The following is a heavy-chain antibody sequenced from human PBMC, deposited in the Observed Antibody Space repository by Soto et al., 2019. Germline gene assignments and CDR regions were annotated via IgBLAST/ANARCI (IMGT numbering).Heavy chain of an antibody. Sequence: PGGSLRLSCAASGFTFNHYGIHWVRQAPGKGLEWVAVIWHDGSKAFYVDSVKGRFTISRDNGKNSLFLQMNSLRDEDTAVYYCARVVVIPPGYYYAMDVWGQGTTVTVSS. J-gene: IGHJ6*02. CDR2: IWHDGSKA. D-gene: IGHD3-22*01. V-gene: IGHV3-33*01. CDR1: GFTFNHYG. CDR3: ARVVVIPPGYYYAMDV.